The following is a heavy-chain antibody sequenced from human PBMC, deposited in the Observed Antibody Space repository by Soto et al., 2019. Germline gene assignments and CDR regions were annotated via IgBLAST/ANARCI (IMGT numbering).Heavy chain of an antibody. CDR1: GFTFGDYI. Sequence: AQLVESGGSLVKPGDSLRLSCAASGFTFGDYIMNWVRQAPGRGLEWVASISHSGTYIFYADSVKGRFTISRDNAKDSPFLQMNSLRVEDTAIYYCASPRDYCVSNTNCFIAFDIWGQGTGVTVSS. V-gene: IGHV3-21*01. CDR2: ISHSGTYI. J-gene: IGHJ3*02. D-gene: IGHD2-2*01. CDR3: ASPRDYCVSNTNCFIAFDI.